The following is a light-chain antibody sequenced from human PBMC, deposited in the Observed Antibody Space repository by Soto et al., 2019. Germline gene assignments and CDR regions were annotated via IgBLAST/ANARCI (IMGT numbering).Light chain of an antibody. CDR3: SSYTNSATLI. V-gene: IGLV2-14*01. J-gene: IGLJ2*01. Sequence: QSVLTQPASVSGSPGQSITISCTGTSGDIGDYIYVSWYQHHPGKAPKLMIYEVNNRPSGVSNRFSGSKSGNTASLTISGLQAEDEADYYCSSYTNSATLIFGGGTKVTVL. CDR1: SGDIGDYIY. CDR2: EVN.